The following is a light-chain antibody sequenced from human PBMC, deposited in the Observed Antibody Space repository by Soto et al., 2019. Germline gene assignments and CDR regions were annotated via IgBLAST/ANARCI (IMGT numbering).Light chain of an antibody. Sequence: QSALTQPASVSGSPGQSITISCTGTSSDVGGYNYVSWYQQHPGKAPKLMIYDVNTRPSGVSNRFSGSNSGNTASLTISGLQAEDEADYYCSSHPGSISFGGGTKLTVL. V-gene: IGLV2-14*01. J-gene: IGLJ2*01. CDR1: SSDVGGYNY. CDR2: DVN. CDR3: SSHPGSIS.